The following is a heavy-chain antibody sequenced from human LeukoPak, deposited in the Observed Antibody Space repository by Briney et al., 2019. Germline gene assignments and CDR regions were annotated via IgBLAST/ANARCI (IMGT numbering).Heavy chain of an antibody. CDR3: ARVTRIFGVVIGFANYSYYMDV. V-gene: IGHV4-34*12. Sequence: PSETLSLTCAVYGGSFSGYYWSWIRQPPGKGLEWIGEIIHSGSTNYNPSLKSRVTISVDTSKNQFSLKLSSVTAADTAVYYCARVTRIFGVVIGFANYSYYMDVWGKGTTVTVSS. D-gene: IGHD3-3*01. J-gene: IGHJ6*03. CDR2: IIHSGST. CDR1: GGSFSGYY.